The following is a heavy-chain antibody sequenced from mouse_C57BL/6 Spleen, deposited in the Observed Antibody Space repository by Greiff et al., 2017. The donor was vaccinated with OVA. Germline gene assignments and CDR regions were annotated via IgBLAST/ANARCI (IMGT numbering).Heavy chain of an antibody. CDR2: ISDGGSYT. V-gene: IGHV5-4*01. CDR3: AREDADFDY. CDR1: GFTFSSYA. Sequence: EVHVVESGRGLVKPGGSLKLSCAASGFTFSSYAMSWVRQTPEKRLEWVATISDGGSYTYYPDNVKGRFTISRDNAKNNLYLQMSHLKSEDTAMYYCAREDADFDYWGQGTTLTVSA. J-gene: IGHJ2*01.